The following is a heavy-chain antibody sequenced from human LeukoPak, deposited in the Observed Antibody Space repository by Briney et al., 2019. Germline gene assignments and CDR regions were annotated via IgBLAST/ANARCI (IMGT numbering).Heavy chain of an antibody. CDR1: GFTFSDYY. CDR3: AXEMERTKIRPYGMDV. Sequence: KPGGSLRLSCAASGFTFSDYYMSWIRQAPGKGLEWVSYISSSGSTIYYADSVKGRFTISRDNAKNSLYLQMNSLRAEDTAVYYCAXEMERTKIRPYGMDVWGQGTTVTVSS. CDR2: ISSSGSTI. D-gene: IGHD1/OR15-1a*01. J-gene: IGHJ6*02. V-gene: IGHV3-11*01.